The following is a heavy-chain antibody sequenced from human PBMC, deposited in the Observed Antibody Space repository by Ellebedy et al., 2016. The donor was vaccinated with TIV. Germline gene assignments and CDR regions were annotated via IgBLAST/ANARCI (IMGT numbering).Heavy chain of an antibody. Sequence: GGSLRLXCTASGFTFSSYAMSWVRQAPGKGLEWVSSISGSGDSTYYADSVKGRFTVSRDNSKNILHLHMNNLRSEDTAVYYCAREDGDYPVDALDIWGQGTMVTVSS. CDR2: ISGSGDST. J-gene: IGHJ3*02. CDR1: GFTFSSYA. D-gene: IGHD4-17*01. CDR3: AREDGDYPVDALDI. V-gene: IGHV3-23*01.